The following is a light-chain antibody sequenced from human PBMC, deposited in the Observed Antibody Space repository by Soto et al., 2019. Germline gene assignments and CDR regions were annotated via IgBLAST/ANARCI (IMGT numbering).Light chain of an antibody. CDR2: GAS. J-gene: IGKJ1*01. Sequence: EIDMTHSPATLSVSPGQRASLSCRASQSVSTTVAWYHRKPGQAPRPLIYGASSRATGIPDRCSGSGSGTDFTLTISTLEPEDFAVYYCQQYGSSPRTFGQGTKVDVK. CDR3: QQYGSSPRT. V-gene: IGKV3-20*01. CDR1: QSVSTT.